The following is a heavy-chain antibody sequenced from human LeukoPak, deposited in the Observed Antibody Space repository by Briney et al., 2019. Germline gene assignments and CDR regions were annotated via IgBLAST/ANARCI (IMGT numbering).Heavy chain of an antibody. V-gene: IGHV1-2*04. CDR3: ARDRLAAPSGWFDP. D-gene: IGHD6-6*01. CDR1: GYTFTGYY. J-gene: IGHJ5*02. Sequence: ASVKVSCKASGYTFTGYYMYWVRQAPGQGLEWMGWINPNSGGTNYAQKFQGWVIMTRDTSISTAYMELSRLRSDDTAVYYCARDRLAAPSGWFDPWGQGTLVTVSS. CDR2: INPNSGGT.